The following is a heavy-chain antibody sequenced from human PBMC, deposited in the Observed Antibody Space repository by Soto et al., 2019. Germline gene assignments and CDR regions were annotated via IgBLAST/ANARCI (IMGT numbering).Heavy chain of an antibody. V-gene: IGHV1-8*01. CDR3: ARGPTSDYYMDV. J-gene: IGHJ6*03. Sequence: ASVKVSCKASGYTFTSYDINWVRQATGQGLEWMGWMNPNSGNTGYAQKFQGRVTMTRNTSISTAYMELSSLRSEDTAVYYCARGPTSDYYMDVWGKGTTVTVSS. CDR2: MNPNSGNT. CDR1: GYTFTSYD.